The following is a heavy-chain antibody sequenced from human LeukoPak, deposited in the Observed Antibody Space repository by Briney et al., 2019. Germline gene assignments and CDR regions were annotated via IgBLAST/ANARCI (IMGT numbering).Heavy chain of an antibody. CDR2: IYWSGST. Sequence: SETLPLTCAVSGYSLSSGYYWGWIRRTPGKGLEWIGSIYWSGSTYYNPSLKSRVTISVDTSKNQLSLKLNSVSAADTALYYCARDALTSTGGWFDPWGQGTLVTVSS. CDR3: ARDALTSTGGWFDP. J-gene: IGHJ5*02. CDR1: GYSLSSGYY. D-gene: IGHD1-26*01. V-gene: IGHV4-38-2*02.